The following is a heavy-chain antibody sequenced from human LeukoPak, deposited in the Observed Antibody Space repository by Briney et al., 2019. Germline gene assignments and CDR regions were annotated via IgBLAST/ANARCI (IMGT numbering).Heavy chain of an antibody. CDR1: GFTFSSYA. J-gene: IGHJ4*02. D-gene: IGHD2-21*02. CDR3: AKASCGGDCYPYYFDY. V-gene: IGHV3-23*01. Sequence: PGGSLRLSCAASGFTFSSYAMSWVRQAPGKGLEWVSAISGSGGSTYYADSVKGRFTISRDNSKNTLYLQMNSLRAEDPAVYYCAKASCGGDCYPYYFDYWGQGTLVTVSS. CDR2: ISGSGGST.